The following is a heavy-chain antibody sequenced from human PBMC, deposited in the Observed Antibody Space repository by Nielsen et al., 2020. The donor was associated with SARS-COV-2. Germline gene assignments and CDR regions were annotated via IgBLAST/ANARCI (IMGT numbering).Heavy chain of an antibody. V-gene: IGHV3-53*01. Sequence: GESLKISCAASGFTVSNNYMSWVRQAPGKGLEWVSGITGIGGGATYYADSVKGRFTISRDNSKNTLYLQMDSLRGEDTAMYYCARASSTSYNAAFDMWGQGTMVTVSS. CDR1: GFTVSNNY. CDR3: ARASSTSYNAAFDM. D-gene: IGHD1-1*01. J-gene: IGHJ3*02. CDR2: ITGIGGGAT.